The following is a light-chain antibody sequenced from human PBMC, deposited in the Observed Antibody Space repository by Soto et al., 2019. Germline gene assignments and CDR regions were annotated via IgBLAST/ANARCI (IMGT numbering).Light chain of an antibody. CDR3: MQRTHCPHT. CDR2: QVS. Sequence: DVVMTQSPLSLPVTLGQPASFSCRSSQSLVYSDGNTFLTWFQQRPVQSPRRLIYQVSTRDSVVPDRFSGSRSVTYFTLRISSVEAEDIGLYYCMQRTHCPHTFGQGTKLEIK. CDR1: QSLVYSDGNTF. V-gene: IGKV2-30*01. J-gene: IGKJ2*01.